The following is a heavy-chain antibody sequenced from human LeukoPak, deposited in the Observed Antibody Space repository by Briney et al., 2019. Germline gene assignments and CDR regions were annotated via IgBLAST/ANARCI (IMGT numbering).Heavy chain of an antibody. CDR3: ARDSYGSSGYYYVSDY. J-gene: IGHJ4*02. V-gene: IGHV3-48*02. D-gene: IGHD3-22*01. CDR1: GFTFSRYP. CDR2: ISYSSSAI. Sequence: GGSLRLSCSASGFTFSRYPMHWVRQAPGKGLEWVSYISYSSSAIYYADSVKGRFTISRDNAKNSLYLRMNSLRDEDTAVYYCARDSYGSSGYYYVSDYWGQGTLVTVSS.